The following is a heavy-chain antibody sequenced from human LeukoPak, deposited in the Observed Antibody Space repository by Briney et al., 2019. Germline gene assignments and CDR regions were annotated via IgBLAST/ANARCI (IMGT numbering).Heavy chain of an antibody. J-gene: IGHJ4*02. CDR1: GFTFSSYA. CDR2: ISYDGSNK. D-gene: IGHD3-10*01. V-gene: IGHV3-30*04. CDR3: AKNPYYDGAGSYSEFDY. Sequence: GGSLRLSCAASGFTFSSYAMHWVRQAPGKGLEWVAVISYDGSNKYYADSVKGRFTISRDNSKNTLYLQMNSLRAEDTAVYYCAKNPYYDGAGSYSEFDYWGQGTLVTVSS.